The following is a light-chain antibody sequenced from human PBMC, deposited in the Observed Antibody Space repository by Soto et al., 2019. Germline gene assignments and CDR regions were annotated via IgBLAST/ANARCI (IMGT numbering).Light chain of an antibody. J-gene: IGKJ2*01. CDR3: QQYGTSPYT. CDR1: QSVSSNY. CDR2: GAS. V-gene: IGKV3-20*01. Sequence: EIVLTQSPGTLSLSPGERATLSCRASQSVSSNYLAWYQQRPGQAPRLLIYGASNRANGIPDRFSGSGSGIDFTLTISRLEPEDFAAYYCQQYGTSPYTFGQGTKLEI.